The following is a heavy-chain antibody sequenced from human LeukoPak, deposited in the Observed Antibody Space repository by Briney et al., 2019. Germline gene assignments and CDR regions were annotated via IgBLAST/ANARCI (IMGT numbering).Heavy chain of an antibody. Sequence: PSETLSLTCTVSGGPVSSDSYYWSWIRQPPGKGLEWIGYVYYTGTTNYNPSLKSRVTMSVDTSKNQLSLKLNSVTAADTAVYYCARRPGATAFDYWGQGTLVTVSS. CDR2: VYYTGTT. CDR3: ARRPGATAFDY. J-gene: IGHJ4*02. V-gene: IGHV4-61*01. CDR1: GGPVSSDSYY. D-gene: IGHD5-12*01.